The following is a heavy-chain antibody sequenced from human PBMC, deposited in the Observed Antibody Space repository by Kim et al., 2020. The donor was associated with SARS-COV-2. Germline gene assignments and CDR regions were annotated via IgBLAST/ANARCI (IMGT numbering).Heavy chain of an antibody. CDR2: VSGGGHST. CDR3: AKFDTPLG. Sequence: GGSLRLSCATFEFTFIVAAMAWVRQAPGKGLEWVSRVSGGGHSTFYAESVRGRFTISRDTYTNTLYLQMDNVRAEDTAVYYCAKFDTPLGGGQGTLGTV. CDR1: EFTFIVAA. J-gene: IGHJ4*02. D-gene: IGHD3-16*01. V-gene: IGHV3-23*01.